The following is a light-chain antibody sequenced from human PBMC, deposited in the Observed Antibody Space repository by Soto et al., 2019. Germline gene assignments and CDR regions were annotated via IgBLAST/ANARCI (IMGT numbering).Light chain of an antibody. J-gene: IGLJ3*02. V-gene: IGLV1-44*01. CDR2: NNN. CDR3: TAWDDSLEGLV. CDR1: SSNIGSNT. Sequence: QSVLTQPPSASGTPGQRVTISCSGTSSNIGSNTVNWYQQLPGTAPKLLIYNNNQRPSGVPDRLSGAKSGTSSSLAISGLQSEDEAVYYCTAWDDSLEGLVFGGGTQRTVL.